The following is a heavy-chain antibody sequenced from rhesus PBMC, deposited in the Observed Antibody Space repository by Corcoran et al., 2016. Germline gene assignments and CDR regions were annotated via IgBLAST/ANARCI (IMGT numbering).Heavy chain of an antibody. D-gene: IGHD1-44*01. J-gene: IGHJ4*01. CDR3: ARGDRIVGCDY. CDR2: IYNGGGST. CDR1: GASISTHY. Sequence: QVQLQESGPGLVKPSETLPLTCAVSGASISTHYWNWIRQAPGKGLGWIGRIYNGGGSTDYNPSLKSGVTFSIDTSKNQFSLKLTSVTAADTAVYYCARGDRIVGCDYWGQGVLVTVSS. V-gene: IGHV4S2*01.